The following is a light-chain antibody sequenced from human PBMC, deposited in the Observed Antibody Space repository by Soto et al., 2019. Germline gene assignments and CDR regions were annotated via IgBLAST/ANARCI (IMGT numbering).Light chain of an antibody. CDR2: DDN. J-gene: IGLJ1*01. Sequence: QSVLTQPPSASGSPGQSVTISCTGTSSDVGGSNFVSWYQQLPGTAPKLLIYDDNKRPSGIPDRFSGSKSGTSATLGITGFQTGDEADYYCGSWDSSLSAYVFGTGTRSPS. CDR3: GSWDSSLSAYV. CDR1: SSDVGGSNF. V-gene: IGLV1-51*01.